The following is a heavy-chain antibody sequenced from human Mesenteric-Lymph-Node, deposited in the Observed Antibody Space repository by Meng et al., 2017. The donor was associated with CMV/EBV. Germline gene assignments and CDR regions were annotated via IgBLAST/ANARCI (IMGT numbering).Heavy chain of an antibody. V-gene: IGHV3-9*01. CDR3: AASGYDSVHAFDI. D-gene: IGHD5-12*01. J-gene: IGHJ3*02. CDR1: GFNFNDYA. Sequence: GGSLRLSCAATGFNFNDYAMHWVRQLPGKGLEWVSSISWNSAGIAYADSVKGRFTSSRDNAKKTFYLQMNSLRAEDTAVYYCAASGYDSVHAFDIWGQETVVTVSS. CDR2: ISWNSAGI.